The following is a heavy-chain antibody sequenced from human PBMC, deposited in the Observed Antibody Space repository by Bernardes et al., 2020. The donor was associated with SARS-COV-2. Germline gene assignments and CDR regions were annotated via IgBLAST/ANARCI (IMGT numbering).Heavy chain of an antibody. J-gene: IGHJ4*02. CDR1: GFTFSSYS. CDR3: ARVWPNSSGYYGVDY. CDR2: ISSSSSYI. D-gene: IGHD3-22*01. Sequence: GGSLRLSCAASGFTFSSYSMNWVRQAPGKGLEWVSSISSSSSYIYYADSVKGRFTISRDNAKNSLYLQMNSLRAEDTAVYYCARVWPNSSGYYGVDYWGQGTLVTVSP. V-gene: IGHV3-21*01.